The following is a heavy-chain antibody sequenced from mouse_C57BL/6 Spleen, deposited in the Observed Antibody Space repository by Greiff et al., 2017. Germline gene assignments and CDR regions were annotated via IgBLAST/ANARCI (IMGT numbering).Heavy chain of an antibody. V-gene: IGHV1-7*01. Sequence: QVQLQQSGAELAKPGASVKLSCKASGYTFTSYWMHWVKQRPGQGLEWIGYINPSSGYTKYNQKIKDKATLTADKSSSTAYMQLRSLTYEDSAVYYCATYYSNSAYWGQGTLVTVSA. CDR1: GYTFTSYW. CDR3: ATYYSNSAY. CDR2: INPSSGYT. D-gene: IGHD2-5*01. J-gene: IGHJ3*01.